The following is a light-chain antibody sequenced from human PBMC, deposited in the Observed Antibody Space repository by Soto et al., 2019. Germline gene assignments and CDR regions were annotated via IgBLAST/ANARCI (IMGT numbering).Light chain of an antibody. CDR2: AAS. V-gene: IGKV1-12*01. CDR3: QQVKGFPLT. Sequence: IQMGQAPSSGSSFGLDRVAVTCRASQDITTWLAWYQKKPGEAPRLLIYAASSLYSGVPTRFSGSGTGTEFTLTISNLQPEDSAIYYCQQVKGFPLTFGGGTKVDIK. CDR1: QDITTW. J-gene: IGKJ4*01.